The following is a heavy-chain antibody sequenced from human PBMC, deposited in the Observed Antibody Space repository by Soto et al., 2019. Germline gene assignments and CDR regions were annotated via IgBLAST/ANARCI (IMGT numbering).Heavy chain of an antibody. CDR3: ARDSSGYYHFDS. J-gene: IGHJ4*02. Sequence: QVQLQESGPGLVKPSQTLSLTCTVSGGSISSGGYYCNRIRQHPGKGLEWIGYIYYSGSTYYYPSLKSRVTIAVHASKNQFSLKLTSVTAADTAVYYCARDSSGYYHFDSWGQGTLVTVSS. CDR1: GGSISSGGYY. CDR2: IYYSGST. D-gene: IGHD3-22*01. V-gene: IGHV4-31*03.